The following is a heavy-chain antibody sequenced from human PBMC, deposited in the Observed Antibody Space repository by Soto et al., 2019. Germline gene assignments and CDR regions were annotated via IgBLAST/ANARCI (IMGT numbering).Heavy chain of an antibody. D-gene: IGHD2-8*01. J-gene: IGHJ6*02. CDR2: IYYSGST. V-gene: IGHV4-31*03. CDR1: GGSISSRDYY. Sequence: QVQLQESGPGLVKPAQTLSLRCTVSGGSISSRDYYWSWIRQHPEKGLEWIGSIYYSGSTYYNPSLKSRVTMSLDTSMNEFSLKLTSVTAADTAVYYCARDKGGAALKGSGMDVWGQGTTVTVS. CDR3: ARDKGGAALKGSGMDV.